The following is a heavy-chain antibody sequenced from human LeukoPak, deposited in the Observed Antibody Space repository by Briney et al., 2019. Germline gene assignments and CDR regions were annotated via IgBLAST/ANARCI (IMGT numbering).Heavy chain of an antibody. D-gene: IGHD3-22*01. CDR3: ARDLIVVVDNRGSWFDP. V-gene: IGHV1-18*01. J-gene: IGHJ5*02. Sequence: GASVKVSCKASGYTFTSYGISWVRQAPGQGLEWMGWISAYNGNTNYAQKLQGRVTMTTDTSTSTAYMELRSLRSDDTAVYYCARDLIVVVDNRGSWFDPWGQGTLVTVSS. CDR2: ISAYNGNT. CDR1: GYTFTSYG.